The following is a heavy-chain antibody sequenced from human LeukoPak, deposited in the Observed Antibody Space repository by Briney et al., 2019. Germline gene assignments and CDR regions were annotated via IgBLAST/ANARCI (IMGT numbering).Heavy chain of an antibody. CDR3: AKGPPPYYDYVWGSYRDAIDY. CDR1: GFTYSSYG. Sequence: GGSLSLSCAASGFTYSSYGMHWVRQAPGKGLEWVAVISYDGSNKYYADSVKGRFTISRDNSKNTLYLQMNSLRAEDTAVYYCAKGPPPYYDYVWGSYRDAIDYWGQGTLVTVSS. V-gene: IGHV3-30*18. CDR2: ISYDGSNK. J-gene: IGHJ4*02. D-gene: IGHD3-16*02.